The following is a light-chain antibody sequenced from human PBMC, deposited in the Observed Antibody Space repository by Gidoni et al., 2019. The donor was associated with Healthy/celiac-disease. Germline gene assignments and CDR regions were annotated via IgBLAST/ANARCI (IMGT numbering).Light chain of an antibody. Sequence: IQMTQSPSYLSASVGDRVTITCQASQDISNYLNWYQQKPGKAPKLLIYDASNLETGVPSRFSGSGSGTDFTFTISSLQPEDIATYYCQQYDNLLLTFGGGTKVEIK. CDR1: QDISNY. V-gene: IGKV1-33*01. CDR3: QQYDNLLLT. J-gene: IGKJ4*01. CDR2: DAS.